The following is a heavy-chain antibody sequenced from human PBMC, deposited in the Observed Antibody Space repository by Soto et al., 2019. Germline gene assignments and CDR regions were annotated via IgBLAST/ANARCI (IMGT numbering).Heavy chain of an antibody. V-gene: IGHV3-66*01. CDR2: IYSGGST. J-gene: IGHJ6*02. D-gene: IGHD3-3*01. CDR3: ARDPPYYDFRLVV. CDR1: GFTVSSNY. Sequence: SLRLSCAASGFTVSSNYMSWVRQAPGKGLEWVSLIYSGGSTYYADSVKGRFTISRDNSKNTLYLQMNSLRAEDTAVYYCARDPPYYDFRLVVWGQGTTGTVAS.